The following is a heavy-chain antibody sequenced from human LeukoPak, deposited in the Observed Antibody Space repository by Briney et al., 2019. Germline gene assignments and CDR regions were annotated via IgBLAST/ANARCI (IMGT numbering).Heavy chain of an antibody. CDR2: IYTSGST. CDR3: ARGGIVVVPAAIPNWFDP. CDR1: GGSISSGSYY. Sequence: SQTLSLTCTVSGGSISSGSYYWSWIRQPAGKGLEWIGRIYTSGSTNYNPSLKSRVTISVDTSKNQFSLKLSSVTAADTAVYYCARGGIVVVPAAIPNWFDPWGQGTLVTVSS. J-gene: IGHJ5*02. V-gene: IGHV4-61*02. D-gene: IGHD2-2*01.